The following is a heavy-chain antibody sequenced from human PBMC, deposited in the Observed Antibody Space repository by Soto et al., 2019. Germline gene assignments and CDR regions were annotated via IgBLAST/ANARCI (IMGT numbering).Heavy chain of an antibody. V-gene: IGHV3-15*07. J-gene: IGHJ5*02. CDR3: ATDRVAGNWFDP. D-gene: IGHD6-19*01. CDR1: GFTFSNAW. CDR2: IRSKTDGGTA. Sequence: VQLVESGGGLVKPGGSLRLSCAASGFTFSNAWMNWVRQAPGKGLEWVGRIRSKTDGGTADYAAPVKGRFTISRDDSKNTLHLQMYSLKTEDTAVYYCATDRVAGNWFDPWGQGTLVTVSS.